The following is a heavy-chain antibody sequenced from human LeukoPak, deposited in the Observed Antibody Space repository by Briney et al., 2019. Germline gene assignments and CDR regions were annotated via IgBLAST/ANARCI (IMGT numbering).Heavy chain of an antibody. J-gene: IGHJ4*02. CDR2: IDPSDSYT. Sequence: GESLIISHKGSGYIFTSYWIRWVRQMPGTSLEWMGRIDPSDSYTNYSPSFQGHVTTSADKSISTAYLQWSSLKASDTAMYYYARLPGGPYPAIDYWGQGTLVTVSS. D-gene: IGHD3-16*01. V-gene: IGHV5-10-1*01. CDR3: ARLPGGPYPAIDY. CDR1: GYIFTSYW.